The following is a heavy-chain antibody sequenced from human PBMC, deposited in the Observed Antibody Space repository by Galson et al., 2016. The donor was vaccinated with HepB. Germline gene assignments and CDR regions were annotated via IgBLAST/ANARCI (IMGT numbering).Heavy chain of an antibody. D-gene: IGHD2-2*01. J-gene: IGHJ3*01. CDR2: ISYDGSFK. Sequence: SLRLSCAASGFTFSRYGIHWVRQAPGKGLEWVAVISYDGSFKYYADSVKGRFTISRDNSKSTLYLQMNSLRVEDTAVYYCAKGGVAYTTTWFSAFDFWGQGTMVTVSS. CDR1: GFTFSRYG. CDR3: AKGGVAYTTTWFSAFDF. V-gene: IGHV3-30*18.